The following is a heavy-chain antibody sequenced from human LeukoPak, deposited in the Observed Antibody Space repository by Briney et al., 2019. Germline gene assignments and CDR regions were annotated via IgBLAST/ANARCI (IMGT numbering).Heavy chain of an antibody. D-gene: IGHD4-17*01. J-gene: IGHJ4*02. CDR3: ARDATTVTTGGNYFDY. V-gene: IGHV3-30*04. Sequence: GGSLRLSCAASGFTFSSYAMHWVRQAPGKGLEWVAVISYDGSNKYYADSVKGRFTISRDNSKNTLYLQMNSLRAEDTAVYYCARDATTVTTGGNYFDYWGQGTLVTVSS. CDR1: GFTFSSYA. CDR2: ISYDGSNK.